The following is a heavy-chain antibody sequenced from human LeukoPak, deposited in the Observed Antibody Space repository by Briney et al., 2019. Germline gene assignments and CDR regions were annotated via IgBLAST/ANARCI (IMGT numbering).Heavy chain of an antibody. D-gene: IGHD1-26*01. V-gene: IGHV3-21*01. CDR2: ISSSSRYI. Sequence: GGSLRLSCAASGFTFSSYSMNWVRQAPGKGLEWVSSISSSSRYIYYADSVKGRFTISRDNAKNSLYLQMNYLRAEDTAVYYCARDPSYRGFDAFDIWGQGTMVTVSS. CDR1: GFTFSSYS. J-gene: IGHJ3*02. CDR3: ARDPSYRGFDAFDI.